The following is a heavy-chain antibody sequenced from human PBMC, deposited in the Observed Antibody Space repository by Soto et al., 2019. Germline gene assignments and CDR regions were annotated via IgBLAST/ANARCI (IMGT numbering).Heavy chain of an antibody. CDR3: AHRGYKYGPLFDY. Sequence: SVPTLVNPTETLTLTCTFSGFSVSTTGMGVGWIRQPPGKALEWLALIFWNDDKRYIPSLKSRLTITKGTYNNQVVLTTTNMDPVDTGTYYCAHRGYKYGPLFDYWGQGTLVTVSS. V-gene: IGHV2-5*01. D-gene: IGHD5-18*01. J-gene: IGHJ4*02. CDR1: GFSVSTTGMG. CDR2: IFWNDDK.